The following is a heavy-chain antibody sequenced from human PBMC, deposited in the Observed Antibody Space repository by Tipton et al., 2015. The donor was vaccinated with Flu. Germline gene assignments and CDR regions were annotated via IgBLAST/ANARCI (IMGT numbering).Heavy chain of an antibody. CDR1: GYSISSGYY. CDR2: IYHSGST. J-gene: IGHJ4*02. D-gene: IGHD3-22*01. Sequence: LSCAVSGYSISSGYYWGWIRRPPGKGLEWIGSIYHSGSTYYNPSLKSRVTISVDTSKNQFSLKLSSVTAADTAVYYCARTIVVVSYFDYWGQGTLVTVSS. CDR3: ARTIVVVSYFDY. V-gene: IGHV4-38-2*01.